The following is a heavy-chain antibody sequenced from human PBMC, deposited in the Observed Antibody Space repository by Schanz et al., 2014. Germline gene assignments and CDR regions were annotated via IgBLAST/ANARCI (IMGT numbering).Heavy chain of an antibody. CDR3: SGDGASGRYCSDF. CDR2: ITYDGSNK. Sequence: VQLVESGGGLVQPGRSLRLSCAASGFTFSRHAMHWVRQAAGKGLEWVAAITYDGSNKYYAESVKGRFAISRDNSKDTLYLQMNSMRAEYTAVYYCSGDGASGRYCSDFWGQGTLVTVSS. J-gene: IGHJ4*02. D-gene: IGHD1-26*01. CDR1: GFTFSRHA. V-gene: IGHV3-30*09.